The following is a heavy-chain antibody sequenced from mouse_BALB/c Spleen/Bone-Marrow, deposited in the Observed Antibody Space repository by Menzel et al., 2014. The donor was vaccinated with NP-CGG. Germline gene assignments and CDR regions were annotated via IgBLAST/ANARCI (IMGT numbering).Heavy chain of an antibody. J-gene: IGHJ2*01. CDR2: INPSNGRT. CDR1: GYTFTSYW. Sequence: QVQLKQSGAELVKPGASVKLSCKASGYTFTSYWMHWVKQRPGQGLEWIGEINPSNGRTNYNEKSKTKATLTVDKSSSTAYMQLSSLTSEDSAVYYCARNYGNTDYWGQGTTLTVSS. CDR3: ARNYGNTDY. V-gene: IGHV1S81*02. D-gene: IGHD2-1*01.